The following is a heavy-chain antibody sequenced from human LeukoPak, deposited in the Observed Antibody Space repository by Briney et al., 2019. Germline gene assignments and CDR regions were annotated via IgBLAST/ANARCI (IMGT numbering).Heavy chain of an antibody. CDR3: ARGLPQYSGGDDAFDI. J-gene: IGHJ3*02. Sequence: SETLSLTCTVSGGSIIYYYWTWIRQPPGKGPEWIGYIYYSGSTNYNPSFKSRVTISVDSSKNQFSLRLSSVTAADTAVYYCARGLPQYSGGDDAFDIWGQGTMVSVSS. V-gene: IGHV4-59*01. CDR1: GGSIIYYY. D-gene: IGHD6-19*01. CDR2: IYYSGST.